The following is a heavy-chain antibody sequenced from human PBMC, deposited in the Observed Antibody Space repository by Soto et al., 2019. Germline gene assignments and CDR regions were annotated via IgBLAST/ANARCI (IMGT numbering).Heavy chain of an antibody. CDR2: ISYDGSNK. V-gene: IGHV3-30-3*01. Sequence: ESGGGVVQPGRSLRLSCAASGFTFSSYAMHWVRQAPGKGLEWVAVISYDGSNKYYADSVKGRFTISRDNSKNTLYLQMNSLRAEDTAVYYCARGATAMGPGWFDPWGQGTLVTVSS. J-gene: IGHJ5*02. CDR1: GFTFSSYA. CDR3: ARGATAMGPGWFDP. D-gene: IGHD5-18*01.